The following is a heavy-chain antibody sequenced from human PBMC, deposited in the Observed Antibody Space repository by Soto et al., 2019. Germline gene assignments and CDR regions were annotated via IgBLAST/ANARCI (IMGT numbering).Heavy chain of an antibody. CDR3: AKDFYYYDSSGYYDDAFDI. Sequence: PGGSLRLSCAASGFTFSSYAMSWVRQAPGKGLEWVSAIGGSGGSTYYADSVKGRFTISRDNSKNTLYLQMNSLRAEDTAVYYCAKDFYYYDSSGYYDDAFDIWGQGAMVTVSS. J-gene: IGHJ3*02. D-gene: IGHD3-22*01. V-gene: IGHV3-23*01. CDR2: IGGSGGST. CDR1: GFTFSSYA.